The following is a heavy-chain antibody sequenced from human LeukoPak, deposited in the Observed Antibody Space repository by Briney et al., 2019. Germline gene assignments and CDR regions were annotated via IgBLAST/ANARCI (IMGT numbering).Heavy chain of an antibody. CDR1: GGSISSNNYY. J-gene: IGHJ5*02. V-gene: IGHV4-39*07. CDR3: ARDQRGCSGGSCYSAWFDH. Sequence: SETLSLTCTVSGGSISSNNYYWGWIRQPPGKGLEWIGSIYYGGYTYYNPSLKSRVTISVDTSKNQFSLKLSSVTAADTAVYYCARDQRGCSGGSCYSAWFDHWGQGTLVTVSS. D-gene: IGHD2-15*01. CDR2: IYYGGYT.